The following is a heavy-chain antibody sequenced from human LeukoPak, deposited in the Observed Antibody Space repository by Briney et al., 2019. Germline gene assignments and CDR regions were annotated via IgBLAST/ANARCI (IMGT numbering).Heavy chain of an antibody. CDR3: ATDIVGAREDY. V-gene: IGHV3-30-3*01. Sequence: GGSLRLSCVASGFTFSSYVMHWVRQAPGKGLEWVAVISHDETNKHYGDSVKGRFTISRDNSKNTLYLQMNSLRVEDTAVYYCATDIVGAREDYWGQGTLVTVSS. D-gene: IGHD1-26*01. CDR1: GFTFSSYV. CDR2: ISHDETNK. J-gene: IGHJ4*02.